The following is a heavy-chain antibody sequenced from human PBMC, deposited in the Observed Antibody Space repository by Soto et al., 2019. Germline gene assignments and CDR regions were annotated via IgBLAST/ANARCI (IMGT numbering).Heavy chain of an antibody. J-gene: IGHJ4*02. D-gene: IGHD2-21*02. CDR3: ARQRTSVVTQAYFDV. V-gene: IGHV4-39*01. Sequence: SETLSLTCPVSGVSISSGGFYWAWLRQPPGKGLEWIGSICYSGSTYNNPSLRSRVSMSIDTSKDQFSLKLKSVTAADTALYFCARQRTSVVTQAYFDVWGPGSLVTVSS. CDR2: ICYSGST. CDR1: GVSISSGGFY.